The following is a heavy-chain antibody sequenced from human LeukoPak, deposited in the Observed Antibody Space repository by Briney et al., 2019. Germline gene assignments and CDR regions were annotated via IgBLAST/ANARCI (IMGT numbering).Heavy chain of an antibody. CDR2: ITSSSSYI. CDR3: ARADTSGYPA. J-gene: IGHJ5*02. CDR1: GFTFSSYS. Sequence: GGSLRLSCAASGFTFSSYSMNWVRQAPGKGLEWVSSITSSSSYIFYTDSVKGRFTISRDNAKNSLYLQMNSLRAEDTAVYDCARADTSGYPAWGQGTLVTVSS. D-gene: IGHD3-22*01. V-gene: IGHV3-21*01.